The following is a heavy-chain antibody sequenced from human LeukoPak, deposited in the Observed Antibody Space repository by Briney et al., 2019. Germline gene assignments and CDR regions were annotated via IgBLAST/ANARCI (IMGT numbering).Heavy chain of an antibody. CDR2: IYYSGST. D-gene: IGHD3-9*01. CDR3: ARSVRYFDSPGAFDI. V-gene: IGHV4-59*01. CDR1: GGSISSYY. Sequence: SETLSLTCTVSGGSISSYYWSWIRQPPGKGLEWIGYIYYSGSTNYNPSLKSRVTISVETSKNQFSLKLSSVTAGDTAVYYCARSVRYFDSPGAFDIWGQGTMVTVSS. J-gene: IGHJ3*02.